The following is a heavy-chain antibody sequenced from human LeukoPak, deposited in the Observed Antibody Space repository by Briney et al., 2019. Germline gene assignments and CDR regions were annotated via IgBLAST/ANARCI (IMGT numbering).Heavy chain of an antibody. Sequence: ASVKVSCKVSGYTLTELSINWVRQAPGKGLEWMGGFDPEDGEAIYAQKFQGRVTMTEDTPTDTAYMELSSLRSEDTAVYYCATDAVCCSRCIWHMRVDAIVYWGQGTLVTVSS. J-gene: IGHJ4*02. D-gene: IGHD2-2*01. CDR1: GYTLTELS. CDR2: FDPEDGEA. CDR3: ATDAVCCSRCIWHMRVDAIVY. V-gene: IGHV1-24*01.